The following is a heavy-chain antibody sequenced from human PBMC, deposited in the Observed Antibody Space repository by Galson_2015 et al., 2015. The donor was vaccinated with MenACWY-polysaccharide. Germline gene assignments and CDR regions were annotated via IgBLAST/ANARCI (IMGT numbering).Heavy chain of an antibody. CDR3: ARDPEWGAEDC. Sequence: SLRLSCAASGFMFSNSWMAWVRQAPGKGLEWVSSIRHDGSVKYYVDSVKGRFTISRDNAENSVYLQMNSLRAEDTAVYYCARDPEWGAEDCSGQGTLVTVSS. V-gene: IGHV3-7*01. CDR1: GFMFSNSW. CDR2: IRHDGSVK. D-gene: IGHD2-8*01. J-gene: IGHJ4*02.